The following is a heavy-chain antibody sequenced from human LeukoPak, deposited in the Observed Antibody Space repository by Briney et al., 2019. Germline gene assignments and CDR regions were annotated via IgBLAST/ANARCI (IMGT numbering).Heavy chain of an antibody. D-gene: IGHD2-15*01. Sequence: PGGSLRLSSAASAFTFSIYSINWVRHAPGEWLEWVSSISSSSSYIYYADSVKGRFTISRDNAKNSLYLQMNSLRAEDTAVYYCARAPSRYCSGGSCCGNAWGQGTLVTVSS. CDR3: ARAPSRYCSGGSCCGNA. V-gene: IGHV3-21*01. J-gene: IGHJ4*02. CDR2: ISSSSSYI. CDR1: AFTFSIYS.